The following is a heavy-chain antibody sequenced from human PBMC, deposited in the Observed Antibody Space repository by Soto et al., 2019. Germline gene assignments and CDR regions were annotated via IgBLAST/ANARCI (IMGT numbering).Heavy chain of an antibody. V-gene: IGHV3-21*01. CDR2: ISSSSSYI. CDR1: GFTFSSYS. Sequence: EVQLVESGGGLVKPGGSLRLSCAASGFTFSSYSMNWVRQAPGKGLEWVSSISSSSSYIYYADSVKGRFTISRDNAKNSLYLQMNSLRAEDTAVYYCARCPTVTTQDDWYFDLWGRGTLVTVSS. CDR3: ARCPTVTTQDDWYFDL. J-gene: IGHJ2*01. D-gene: IGHD4-17*01.